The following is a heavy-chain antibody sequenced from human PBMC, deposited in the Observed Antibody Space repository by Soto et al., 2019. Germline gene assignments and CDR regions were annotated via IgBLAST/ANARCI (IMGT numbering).Heavy chain of an antibody. Sequence: GASVKVSCKASGYTFTKFHLHWVRLAPGQGLEWMGMIAPSGGSTSYAQKFPGRVTMTRDTSTSTVYMELSSLRSEDTAVYYCARVPIAMYYFDHWGLGTLVTVSS. CDR1: GYTFTKFH. D-gene: IGHD2-21*01. CDR2: IAPSGGST. V-gene: IGHV1-46*01. CDR3: ARVPIAMYYFDH. J-gene: IGHJ4*02.